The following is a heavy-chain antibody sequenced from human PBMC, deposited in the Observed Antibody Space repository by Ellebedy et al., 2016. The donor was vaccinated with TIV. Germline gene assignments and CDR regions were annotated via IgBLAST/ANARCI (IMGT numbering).Heavy chain of an antibody. Sequence: ASVKVSCKASGYTFTSYYMHWVRQAPGQGLEWMGIINPSGGSTSYAQKFQGRVTITADKSTSTAYMELSSLRSEDTAVYYCARGSATFNYGIDVWGQGTTVTVSS. CDR3: ARGSATFNYGIDV. CDR2: INPSGGST. CDR1: GYTFTSYY. V-gene: IGHV1-46*01. D-gene: IGHD6-13*01. J-gene: IGHJ6*02.